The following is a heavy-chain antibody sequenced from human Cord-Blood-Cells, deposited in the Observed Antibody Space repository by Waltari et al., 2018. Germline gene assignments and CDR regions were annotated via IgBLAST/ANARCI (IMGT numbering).Heavy chain of an antibody. CDR3: ARSVTMVRGVTLNNWFDP. CDR1: GYTFTGYY. CDR2: INPNSGGT. V-gene: IGHV1-2*02. D-gene: IGHD3-10*01. Sequence: QVQLVQSGAEVKKPGASVKVSCTASGYTFTGYYLPWLPHDPGQWLEWMGWINPNSGGTNYAQKFQGRVTMTRDTSISTAYMELSRLRSDDTAVYYCARSVTMVRGVTLNNWFDPWGQGTLVTVSS. J-gene: IGHJ5*02.